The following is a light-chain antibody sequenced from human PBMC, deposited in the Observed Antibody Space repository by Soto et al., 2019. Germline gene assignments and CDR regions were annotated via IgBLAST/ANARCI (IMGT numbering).Light chain of an antibody. CDR2: EVS. CDR1: SSDVGGYNY. Sequence: QSALTQPASVSGSPGQSITISCTGTSSDVGGYNYVSWYQQHPGKVPRLMIYEVSNRPSGLSNRFSGSKSDNTASLTISGLQDEDEADYYCSSYTSSKTWVFGGGTKLTVL. J-gene: IGLJ3*02. CDR3: SSYTSSKTWV. V-gene: IGLV2-14*01.